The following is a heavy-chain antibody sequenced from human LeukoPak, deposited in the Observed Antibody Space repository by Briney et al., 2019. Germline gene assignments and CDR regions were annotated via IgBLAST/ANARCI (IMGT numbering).Heavy chain of an antibody. CDR2: IRNDGSNK. V-gene: IGHV3-30*02. CDR3: AKSWNYYDSSGDDALDI. CDR1: GFTFSGST. D-gene: IGHD3-22*01. J-gene: IGHJ3*02. Sequence: GGSLRLSCAASGFTFSGSTMNWVRQAPGRGLEWVTFIRNDGSNKYYADSVKGRFTISRDNSKNTLYLQMNSLRPEDTAVYYCAKSWNYYDSSGDDALDIWGQGTMVTVSS.